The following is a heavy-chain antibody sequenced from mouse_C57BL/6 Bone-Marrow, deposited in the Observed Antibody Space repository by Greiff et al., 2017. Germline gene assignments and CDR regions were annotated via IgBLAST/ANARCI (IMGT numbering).Heavy chain of an antibody. J-gene: IGHJ2*01. CDR2: ISDGGSYT. V-gene: IGHV5-4*01. D-gene: IGHD4-1*01. CDR3: ARDANWDGVDY. CDR1: GFTFSSYA. Sequence: EVQLVESGGGLVKPGGSLKLSCAASGFTFSSYAMSWVRQTPEKRLEWVATISDGGSYTYYPDNVKGRFTISRDNAKNNLYLQMSHLKSEDTAMYYCARDANWDGVDYWGQGTTLTVSS.